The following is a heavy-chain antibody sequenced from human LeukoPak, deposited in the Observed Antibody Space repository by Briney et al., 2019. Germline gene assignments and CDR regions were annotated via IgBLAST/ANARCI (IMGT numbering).Heavy chain of an antibody. CDR1: GYTFTSYD. CDR3: ARGGAYSSSDYFDY. CDR2: MNPNSGNT. V-gene: IGHV1-8*03. D-gene: IGHD6-6*01. Sequence: GASVKVSCKASGYTFTSYDINWVRQATGQGLEWMGWMNPNSGNTGYAQKFQGRVTITRNTSISTAYMELSSLRSEDTAVYYCARGGAYSSSDYFDYWGQGTLVTVSS. J-gene: IGHJ4*02.